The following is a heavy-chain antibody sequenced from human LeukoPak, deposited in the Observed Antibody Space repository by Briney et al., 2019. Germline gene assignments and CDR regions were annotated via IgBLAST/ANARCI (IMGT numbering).Heavy chain of an antibody. V-gene: IGHV4-4*02. D-gene: IGHD5-12*01. Sequence: SGTLSLTCAVSGGSISSSNWWSWVRQPPGEGLEWIGEIYHSGSTNYNPSLKSRVTISVDKSKNQFSLKLSSVTAADTAVYYCARVGAYSGYDSDAFDIWGQGTMVTVSS. CDR3: ARVGAYSGYDSDAFDI. CDR2: IYHSGST. CDR1: GGSISSSNW. J-gene: IGHJ3*02.